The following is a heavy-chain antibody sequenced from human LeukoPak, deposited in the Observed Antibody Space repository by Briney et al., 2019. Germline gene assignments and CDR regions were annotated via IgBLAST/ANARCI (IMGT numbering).Heavy chain of an antibody. Sequence: GGSLRLSCTASGFTFSDYYMSWIRQAPGKGLEWVAYITSSGSTMYYADSVKGRFTISRDNAKNSLYLQMNSLRAEDTAVYYCARVGFLITFGGLVYWGQGTLVTVSS. V-gene: IGHV3-11*04. CDR3: ARVGFLITFGGLVY. CDR2: ITSSGSTM. CDR1: GFTFSDYY. J-gene: IGHJ4*02. D-gene: IGHD3-16*01.